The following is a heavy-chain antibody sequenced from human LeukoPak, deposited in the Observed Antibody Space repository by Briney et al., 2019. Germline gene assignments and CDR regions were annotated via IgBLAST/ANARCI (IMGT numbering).Heavy chain of an antibody. CDR2: ITGSSDST. Sequence: GGSLRISCAASGFTFRSYVLSCVHQAPGKGRKSVSAITGSSDSTYHADSVKGRFTVSRDNSKNTVYLDMDSLRADDTAVYYCAKGSGDSRPYYFDYWGQGALVTVSS. D-gene: IGHD2-15*01. V-gene: IGHV3-23*01. CDR1: GFTFRSYV. CDR3: AKGSGDSRPYYFDY. J-gene: IGHJ4*02.